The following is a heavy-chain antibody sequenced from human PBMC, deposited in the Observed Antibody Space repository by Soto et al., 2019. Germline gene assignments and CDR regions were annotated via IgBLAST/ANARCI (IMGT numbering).Heavy chain of an antibody. CDR3: ARDGNDFWSGRNDAFDI. Sequence: SETLSLTCTVSGGSISSGGYYWSWIRQHPGKGLEWIGYIYYSGSTYYNPSLKSRVTISVDTSKNQFSLKLSSVTAADTAVYYCARDGNDFWSGRNDAFDIWGQGTMVT. D-gene: IGHD3-3*01. V-gene: IGHV4-31*03. CDR2: IYYSGST. J-gene: IGHJ3*02. CDR1: GGSISSGGYY.